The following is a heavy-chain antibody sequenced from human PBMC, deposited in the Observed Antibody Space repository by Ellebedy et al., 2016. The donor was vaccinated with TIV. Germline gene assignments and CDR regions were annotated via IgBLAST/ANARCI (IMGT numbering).Heavy chain of an antibody. CDR3: ARQPGVGATTLL. J-gene: IGHJ4*02. CDR2: INWNGGST. CDR1: GFTFDDYG. V-gene: IGHV3-20*04. Sequence: PGGSLRLSCAASGFTFDDYGMSWVRQAPGKGLEWVSGINWNGGSTGYADSVKGRFTISRDNSKTTLYLQMNSLRAEDTAVYYCARQPGVGATTLLWGQGTLVTVSS. D-gene: IGHD1-26*01.